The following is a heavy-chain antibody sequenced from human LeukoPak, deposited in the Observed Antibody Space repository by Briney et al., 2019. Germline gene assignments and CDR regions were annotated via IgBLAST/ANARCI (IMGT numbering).Heavy chain of an antibody. V-gene: IGHV3-9*01. D-gene: IGHD1-1*01. CDR2: ISWNSGSI. J-gene: IGHJ4*02. CDR3: AKDWNLMEGYYFDY. CDR1: GFSFSSHA. Sequence: GGSLRLSCAACGFSFSSHAMHWVRQAPGKGLEWVSGISWNSGSIGYADSVKGRFTISRDNAENSLYLQMNSLRAEDTALYYCAKDWNLMEGYYFDYWGQGTLVTVSS.